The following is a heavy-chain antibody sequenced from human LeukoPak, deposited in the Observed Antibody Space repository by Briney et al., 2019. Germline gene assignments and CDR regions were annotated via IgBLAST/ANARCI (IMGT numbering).Heavy chain of an antibody. V-gene: IGHV3-21*01. J-gene: IGHJ3*02. CDR1: GFTFSSYS. D-gene: IGHD3-22*01. CDR2: ISSSSSYI. CDR3: ARESPYYYDSSGYPPRDAFDI. Sequence: GGSLRLSCAASGFTFSSYSMNWARQAPGKGLEWVSSISSSSSYIYYADSVKGRFTISRDNAKNSLYLQMNSLRAEDTAVYYCARESPYYYDSSGYPPRDAFDIWGQGTMVTVSS.